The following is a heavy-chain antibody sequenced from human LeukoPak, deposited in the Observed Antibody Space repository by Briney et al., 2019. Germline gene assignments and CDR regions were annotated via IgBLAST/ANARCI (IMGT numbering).Heavy chain of an antibody. CDR3: ARTGEDY. J-gene: IGHJ4*02. V-gene: IGHV3-7*01. CDR1: GFTFNNYW. CDR2: IDQDGSGK. Sequence: PVGSLRLSCAASGFTFNNYWMTWVRQAPGRGLEWVANIDQDGSGKYYVDSVKGRFSISRDNAKNSLYLQMNSLRVEDTAMYYCARTGEDYWGQGTLVTVSS.